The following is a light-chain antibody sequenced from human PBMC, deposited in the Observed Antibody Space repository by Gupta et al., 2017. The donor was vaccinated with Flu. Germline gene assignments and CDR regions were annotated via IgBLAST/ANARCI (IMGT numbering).Light chain of an antibody. CDR3: MQALQTPNS. V-gene: IGKV2-28*01. CDR1: QSLLHSNGYNY. J-gene: IGKJ2*03. CDR2: LGS. Sequence: DLVMTQSPLSLPCTPGEPASISCRSSQSLLHSNGYNYLDWYLQKPGQSPQLLIYLGSNRASGVPDRFSGSGSGTDFTLKISRVEAEDVGVYYCMQALQTPNSFGQGTKLEIK.